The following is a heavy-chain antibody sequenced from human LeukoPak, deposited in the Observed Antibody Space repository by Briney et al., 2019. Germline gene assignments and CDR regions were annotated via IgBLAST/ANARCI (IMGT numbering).Heavy chain of an antibody. J-gene: IGHJ4*02. Sequence: GGSLRLSCAASGFTFSSYAMHWVRQAPGKGLEWVAVISYDGSNKYYADSVKGRFTISRDNSKNTLYLQMNSLRAEDTAVYYCARDPGIAVAFDYWGQGTLVTVSS. V-gene: IGHV3-30-3*01. CDR2: ISYDGSNK. D-gene: IGHD6-19*01. CDR1: GFTFSSYA. CDR3: ARDPGIAVAFDY.